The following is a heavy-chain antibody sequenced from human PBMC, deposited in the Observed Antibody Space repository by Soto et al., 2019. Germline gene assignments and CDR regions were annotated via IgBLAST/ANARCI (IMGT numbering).Heavy chain of an antibody. Sequence: GASVKVSCKVSGYTLTELSMHWVRQAPGKGLEWMGGFDPEDGETIYAQKFQGRVTMTEDTSTDTAYMELSSLRSEDTAVYYCATWSSSWLNDAFDSWGQGTMVTLSS. V-gene: IGHV1-24*01. CDR2: FDPEDGET. J-gene: IGHJ3*02. CDR1: GYTLTELS. D-gene: IGHD6-13*01. CDR3: ATWSSSWLNDAFDS.